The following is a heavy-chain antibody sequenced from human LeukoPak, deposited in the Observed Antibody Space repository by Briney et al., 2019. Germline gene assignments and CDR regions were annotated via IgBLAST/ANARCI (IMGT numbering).Heavy chain of an antibody. D-gene: IGHD2-21*01. J-gene: IGHJ5*02. Sequence: GGSLRLSCGVSGFTFSNHAMSWVRQCSGKGLGWGLVIIGGVDITYYADSVRRRFTISRDNSKNMLYLQINSLRAEDTAVYYCAKEPQHCGGVTCTSRIARGYAWFDPWGQGTLVTVSS. V-gene: IGHV3-23*01. CDR3: AKEPQHCGGVTCTSRIARGYAWFDP. CDR2: IIGGVDIT. CDR1: GFTFSNHA.